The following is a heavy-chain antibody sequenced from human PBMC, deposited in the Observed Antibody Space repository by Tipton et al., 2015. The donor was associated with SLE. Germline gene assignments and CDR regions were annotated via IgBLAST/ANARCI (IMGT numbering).Heavy chain of an antibody. CDR3: ARESSYGAFDI. D-gene: IGHD5-18*01. V-gene: IGHV4-59*01. Sequence: LRLSCTASGGSISSYYWSWIRQPPGKGLEWIGYIYYSGSTNYNPSLKSRVTISVDTSKNQFSLKLSSVTAADTAVYYCARESSYGAFDIWGQGTMVTVSS. CDR2: IYYSGST. J-gene: IGHJ3*02. CDR1: GGSISSYY.